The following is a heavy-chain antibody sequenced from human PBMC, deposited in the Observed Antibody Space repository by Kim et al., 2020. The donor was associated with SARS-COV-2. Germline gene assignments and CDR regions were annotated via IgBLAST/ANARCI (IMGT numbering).Heavy chain of an antibody. J-gene: IGHJ4*02. V-gene: IGHV3-21*01. CDR3: ARASRYSGYEIDY. D-gene: IGHD5-12*01. Sequence: GGSLRLSCAASGFTFSSYSMNWVRQAPGKGLEWVSSISSSSSYIYYADSVKGRFTISRDNAKNSLYLQMNSLRAEDTAVYYCARASRYSGYEIDYWGQGTLVTVSS. CDR2: ISSSSSYI. CDR1: GFTFSSYS.